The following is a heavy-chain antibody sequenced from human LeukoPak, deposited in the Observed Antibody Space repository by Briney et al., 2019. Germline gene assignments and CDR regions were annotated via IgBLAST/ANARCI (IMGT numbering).Heavy chain of an antibody. Sequence: PGGSLRLSCAASGFTFSSYAMSWVRQAPGKGLEWVSTISGNTYNTYYADSVKGRFTISRDNSKNTLYLQMNSLRAEDTAIYYCAKRASEVTTPYYYFYMDVWGKGTTVTVSS. CDR2: ISGNTYNT. CDR1: GFTFSSYA. J-gene: IGHJ6*03. CDR3: AKRASEVTTPYYYFYMDV. V-gene: IGHV3-23*01. D-gene: IGHD4-17*01.